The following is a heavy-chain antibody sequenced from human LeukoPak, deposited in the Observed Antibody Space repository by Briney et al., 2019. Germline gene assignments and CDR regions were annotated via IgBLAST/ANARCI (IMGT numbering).Heavy chain of an antibody. Sequence: ASVKVSCKASGGTFSSYAISWVRQAPGQGLEWMGGIIPIFGTANYAQKFQGRVTITADESTSTAYMELSSLRSDDTAVYYCARGSSSSLGRWGQGTLVTVSS. J-gene: IGHJ4*02. CDR1: GGTFSSYA. D-gene: IGHD6-13*01. CDR2: IIPIFGTA. V-gene: IGHV1-69*13. CDR3: ARGSSSSLGR.